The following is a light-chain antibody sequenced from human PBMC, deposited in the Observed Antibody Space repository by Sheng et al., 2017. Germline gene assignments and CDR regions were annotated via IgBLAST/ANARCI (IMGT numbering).Light chain of an antibody. Sequence: AIRMTQSPSSFSASTGDRVTITCRASQGISSYLAWYQQKPGKAPNLLVYAASILQSGFPSRFSGSGSGSDFTLSINSLQSEDFATYYCQQSYSIPYTFGQGTKLEIK. CDR3: QQSYSIPYT. V-gene: IGKV1-8*01. CDR2: AAS. CDR1: QGISSY. J-gene: IGKJ2*01.